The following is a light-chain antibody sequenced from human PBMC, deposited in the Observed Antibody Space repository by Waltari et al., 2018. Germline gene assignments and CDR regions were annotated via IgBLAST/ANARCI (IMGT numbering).Light chain of an antibody. CDR3: QHYDNSPRMYT. J-gene: IGKJ2*01. CDR1: HTIRNIN. CDR2: DVS. Sequence: VLTQSPDTLSLSPGERATPSCRASHTIRNINLAWYQQKPGQPPRLLIYDVSARATGIPDRFSASGSGTDFTLTISRLEPEDFAVYYCQHYDNSPRMYTFGQGTKLEIK. V-gene: IGKV3-20*01.